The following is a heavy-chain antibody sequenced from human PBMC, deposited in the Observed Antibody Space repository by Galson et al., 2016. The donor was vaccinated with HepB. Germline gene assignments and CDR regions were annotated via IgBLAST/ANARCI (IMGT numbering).Heavy chain of an antibody. CDR2: IKQDGSEK. D-gene: IGHD1-26*01. Sequence: SLRLSCAASGFTFSSYWMGWVRQAPGKGLEWVANIKQDGSEKYYVDSVKGRFTISRDDSKSTLYLQMDRLRAEDTAVYYCATDPIVGVPDYFDYWGQGTLVTVSS. CDR1: GFTFSSYW. V-gene: IGHV3-7*01. CDR3: ATDPIVGVPDYFDY. J-gene: IGHJ4*02.